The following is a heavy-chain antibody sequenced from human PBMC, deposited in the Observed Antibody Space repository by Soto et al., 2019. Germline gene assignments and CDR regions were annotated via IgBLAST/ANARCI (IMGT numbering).Heavy chain of an antibody. V-gene: IGHV3-23*01. J-gene: IGHJ5*02. CDR1: GFTFNNAW. CDR2: ISGSGGST. D-gene: IGHD3-3*01. Sequence: PGGSLRLSCAASGFTFNNAWMNWVRQAPGKGLEWVSAISGSGGSTYYADSVKGRFTISRDNSKNTLYLQMNSLRAEDTAVYYFAKDPMYDFWSDWFDPWGQGTLVTVSS. CDR3: AKDPMYDFWSDWFDP.